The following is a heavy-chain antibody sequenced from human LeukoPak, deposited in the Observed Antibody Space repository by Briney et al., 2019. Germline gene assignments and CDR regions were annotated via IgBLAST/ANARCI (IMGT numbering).Heavy chain of an antibody. D-gene: IGHD2-2*01. V-gene: IGHV5-51*01. CDR2: IYPGDSDT. CDR1: GYSFTSYW. CDR3: ARLGWYCSCTSCRHFDY. Sequence: KFGESLKISCKGSGYSFTSYWIGWVRQMPGKGLEWMGIIYPGDSDTRYSPSFQGQVTISADKSIGTAYLQWSSLKASDTAMYYCARLGWYCSCTSCRHFDYWGQGTLVTVSS. J-gene: IGHJ4*02.